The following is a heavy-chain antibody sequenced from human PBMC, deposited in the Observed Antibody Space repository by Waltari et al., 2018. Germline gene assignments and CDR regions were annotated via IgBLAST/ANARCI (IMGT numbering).Heavy chain of an antibody. V-gene: IGHV4-38-2*01. CDR3: TRLISPGYSGYRSDS. CDR1: GGYISSDYY. CDR2: IGGRSVST. Sequence: QVQLQESGSGLVKPSETLSLTCAVSGGYISSDYYWSWIRQPPGKGLEWIGYIGGRSVSTYYNPSLNSRVTLSKDPSTNPSSLNLGSVPAADTAVYYCTRLISPGYSGYRSDSWGQGVLLTVSS. J-gene: IGHJ4*02. D-gene: IGHD5-18*01.